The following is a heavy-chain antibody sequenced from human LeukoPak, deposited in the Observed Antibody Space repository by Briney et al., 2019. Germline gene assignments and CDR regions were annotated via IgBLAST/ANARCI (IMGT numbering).Heavy chain of an antibody. V-gene: IGHV1-2*02. J-gene: IGHJ4*02. CDR1: GYTFTDYY. CDR2: INPKSGGT. Sequence: ASVKVSCKASGYTFTDYYMNWVRQAPGQGLEWMGWINPKSGGTNSAQKFQGRVTMTRDTSISTAYMELSRLRSDDTAVYYCARFYVAAYDYWGQGTLVTVSS. D-gene: IGHD3-16*01. CDR3: ARFYVAAYDY.